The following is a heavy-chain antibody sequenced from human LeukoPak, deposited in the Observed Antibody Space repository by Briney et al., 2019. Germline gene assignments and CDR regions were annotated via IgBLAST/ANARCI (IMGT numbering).Heavy chain of an antibody. Sequence: SETLSLTCTVSGGSISSYYWSWIRQPPGKGLEWIGYIYYSGSTNYNPSLKSRVTISVDTSKNQFSLKLSSVTAADTAVYYCARYGILTGSFDYWGQGTLVTVSS. D-gene: IGHD3-9*01. CDR3: ARYGILTGSFDY. J-gene: IGHJ4*02. CDR1: GGSISSYY. CDR2: IYYSGST. V-gene: IGHV4-59*01.